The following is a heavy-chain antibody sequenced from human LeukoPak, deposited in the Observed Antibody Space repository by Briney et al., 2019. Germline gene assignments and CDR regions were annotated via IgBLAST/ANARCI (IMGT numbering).Heavy chain of an antibody. CDR2: INQDGTEK. CDR3: AKVAKYYYGSETYYFFEH. CDR1: GFTVSSNY. V-gene: IGHV3-7*01. D-gene: IGHD3-10*01. Sequence: PGGSLRLSCAASGFTVSSNYMSWVRQAPGKGLEWVANINQDGTEKHYVDSVKGRFTISRDNAKNSLSLQMNSLRVEDTAVYYCAKVAKYYYGSETYYFFEHWGQGTPVTASS. J-gene: IGHJ4*02.